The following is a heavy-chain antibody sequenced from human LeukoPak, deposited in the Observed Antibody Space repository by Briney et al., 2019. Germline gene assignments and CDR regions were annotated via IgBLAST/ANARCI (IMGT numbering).Heavy chain of an antibody. Sequence: SETLSLTCTVSGGSISSYYWSWNRQPPWKGLEWIGYIYYSGSTNYNPSLKSRVTISVDTSKNQFSLKLSSVTAADTAVYYCARQSGSYYYYFDYWGQGTLVTVSS. J-gene: IGHJ4*02. CDR3: ARQSGSYYYYFDY. D-gene: IGHD1-26*01. CDR2: IYYSGST. V-gene: IGHV4-59*08. CDR1: GGSISSYY.